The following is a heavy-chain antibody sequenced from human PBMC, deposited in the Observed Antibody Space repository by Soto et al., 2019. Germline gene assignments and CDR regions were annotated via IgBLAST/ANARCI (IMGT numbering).Heavy chain of an antibody. CDR3: ARLTPNPQDYYGMDV. J-gene: IGHJ6*02. Sequence: SETLSLTCTVSGGSISSSSYYWGWIRQPPGKGLEWIGSIYYSGSTYYNPSLKSRVTISVDTSKNQFSLKLSSVTAADTAVYYCARLTPNPQDYYGMDVWGQGTTVTVS. CDR1: GGSISSSSYY. CDR2: IYYSGST. V-gene: IGHV4-39*01.